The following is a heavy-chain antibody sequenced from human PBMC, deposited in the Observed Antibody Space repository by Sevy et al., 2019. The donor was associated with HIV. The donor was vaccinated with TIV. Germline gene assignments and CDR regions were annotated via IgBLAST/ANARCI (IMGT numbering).Heavy chain of an antibody. CDR1: GYTITGYY. D-gene: IGHD1-1*01. Sequence: ASVKVSCKASGYTITGYYMHWVRQAPGQGLEWMGIINPGDGGTTYAQKFQDRVTMTRDTSTSTVYMELNSLRSEDTAVYYCATYTTGSQGDYWGQGTPVTVSS. V-gene: IGHV1-46*01. CDR3: ATYTTGSQGDY. J-gene: IGHJ4*02. CDR2: INPGDGGT.